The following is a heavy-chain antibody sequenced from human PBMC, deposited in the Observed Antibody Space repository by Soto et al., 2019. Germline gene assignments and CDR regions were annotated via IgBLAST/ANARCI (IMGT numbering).Heavy chain of an antibody. CDR1: GFTFSSFA. J-gene: IGHJ6*02. Sequence: EVQLLESGGGLVQPGGSLRLSCAASGFTFSSFAMTWVRQAPGEGLEWVSSISSRGETTYYSDSVKGRFTISRDISKNMVYLQMTSLRAEDTAVYFCVQDWTGNSCPCMVVWGQGTTVTVSS. CDR3: VQDWTGNSCPCMVV. D-gene: IGHD6-13*01. V-gene: IGHV3-23*01. CDR2: ISSRGETT.